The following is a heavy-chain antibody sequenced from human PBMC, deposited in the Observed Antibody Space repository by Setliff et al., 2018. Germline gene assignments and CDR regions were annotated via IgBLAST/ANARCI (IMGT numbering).Heavy chain of an antibody. CDR1: GYSFTDYW. Sequence: GESLKISCKGSGYSFTDYWIAWVRQTPGKGLEWMGTIYPGNADTRYSPSFQGQVTISTDTSINTAFLQWNNLKASDTAIYYCAHTKQQQWLVPFFFDFWGQGTPVTVSS. J-gene: IGHJ4*02. CDR3: AHTKQQQWLVPFFFDF. D-gene: IGHD6-19*01. CDR2: IYPGNADT. V-gene: IGHV5-51*01.